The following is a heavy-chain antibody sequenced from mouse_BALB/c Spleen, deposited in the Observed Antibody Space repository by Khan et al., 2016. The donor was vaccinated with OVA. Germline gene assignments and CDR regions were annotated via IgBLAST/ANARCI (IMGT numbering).Heavy chain of an antibody. CDR2: INPSNGYT. D-gene: IGHD2-5*01. V-gene: IGHV1-4*01. J-gene: IGHJ3*01. CDR1: GYTFTSYT. Sequence: VQLQESGAELARPGASVKMSCKASGYTFTSYTIHWIKKRPGQGLEWIGYINPSNGYTNYNQKFKDKATLTTDKSSTTAYLQLSSLTSDDSAVYNCVRDGAYHSNDCWFAYWGQGTLVTVSA. CDR3: VRDGAYHSNDCWFAY.